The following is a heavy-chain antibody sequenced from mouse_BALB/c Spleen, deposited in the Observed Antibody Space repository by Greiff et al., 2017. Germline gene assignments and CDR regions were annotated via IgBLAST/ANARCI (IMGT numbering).Heavy chain of an antibody. D-gene: IGHD2-1*01. CDR2: IRNKANGYTT. Sequence: EVKLMESGGGLVQPGGSLRLSCATSGFTFTDYYMSWVRQPPGKALEWLGFIRNKANGYTTEYSASVKGRFTISRDNSQSILYLQMNTLRAEDSATYYCARDIGDGNYVYAMDYWGQGTSVTVSS. CDR3: ARDIGDGNYVYAMDY. CDR1: GFTFTDYY. V-gene: IGHV7-3*02. J-gene: IGHJ4*01.